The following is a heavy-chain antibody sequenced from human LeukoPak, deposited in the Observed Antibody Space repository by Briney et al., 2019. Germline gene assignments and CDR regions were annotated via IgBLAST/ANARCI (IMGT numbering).Heavy chain of an antibody. J-gene: IGHJ4*02. Sequence: QPGRSLRLSCAASGFTFSSYAMHWVRQAPGKGLEWVAVISHDGSNKYYADSVKGRFTISRDNSKNTLYLQMNSLRAEDTAVYYCAREDGARFFDYWGQGILVTVSS. CDR2: ISHDGSNK. D-gene: IGHD4-17*01. CDR1: GFTFSSYA. V-gene: IGHV3-30-3*01. CDR3: AREDGARFFDY.